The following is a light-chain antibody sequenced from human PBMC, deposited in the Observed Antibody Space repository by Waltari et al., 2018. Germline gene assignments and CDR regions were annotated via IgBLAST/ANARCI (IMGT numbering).Light chain of an antibody. V-gene: IGLV2-23*02. CDR2: DVI. Sequence: QSALTQPASVSGSPGQSITISCTGTSSDVGGYNYVSLYQQHPGQAPDLMMYDVIKRPSVVSNRSSGSKSGNTAYLTISGLQAEDDADYYCCSYAGSSTLVFGGGTKLTVL. J-gene: IGLJ2*01. CDR1: SSDVGGYNY. CDR3: CSYAGSSTLV.